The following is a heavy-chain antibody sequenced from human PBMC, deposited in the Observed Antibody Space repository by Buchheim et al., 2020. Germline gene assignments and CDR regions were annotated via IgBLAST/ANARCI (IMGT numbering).Heavy chain of an antibody. Sequence: QVQLQESGPGLVKPSETLSLTCTVSGGSVSSGSYYWSWIRQPPGKGLEWIGYIYYSGSTYYNPSLKSRVTISVDTSKNQFSLKLSSVTAADTAVYYCARDTPYDSSGYYYGFDYWGQGTL. CDR2: IYYSGST. V-gene: IGHV4-61*01. J-gene: IGHJ4*02. CDR3: ARDTPYDSSGYYYGFDY. D-gene: IGHD3-22*01. CDR1: GGSVSSGSYY.